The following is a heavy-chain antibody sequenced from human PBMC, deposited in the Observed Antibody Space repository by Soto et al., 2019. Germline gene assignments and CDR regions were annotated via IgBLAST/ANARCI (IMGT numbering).Heavy chain of an antibody. J-gene: IGHJ6*02. D-gene: IGHD3-22*01. V-gene: IGHV1-69*13. CDR3: ARPDEGGYSSNHHYYYALDV. CDR2: IIPIFDIT. Sequence: SVKVSFKASGGTFRSYSISWLRQAPGQGLEWMGGIIPIFDITNYAQKFQGRVTITADESTSTAYMELSSLGSDDTAVYYCARPDEGGYSSNHHYYYALDVWGQGTTVTVSS. CDR1: GGTFRSYS.